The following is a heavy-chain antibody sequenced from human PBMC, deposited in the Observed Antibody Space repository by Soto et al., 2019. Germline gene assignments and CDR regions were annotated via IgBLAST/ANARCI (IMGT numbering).Heavy chain of an antibody. CDR2: IIPTFGTA. J-gene: IGHJ6*02. D-gene: IGHD2-15*01. V-gene: IGHV1-69*13. CDR3: ARVVSPATFYYYYGMDV. CDR1: GGTFSSYA. Sequence: SVKVSCKASGGTFSSYAISWVRQAPGQGLEWMGGIIPTFGTANYAQKFQGRVTITADESTSTAYMELSSLRSEDTAVYYCARVVSPATFYYYYGMDVWGQGTTVTVSS.